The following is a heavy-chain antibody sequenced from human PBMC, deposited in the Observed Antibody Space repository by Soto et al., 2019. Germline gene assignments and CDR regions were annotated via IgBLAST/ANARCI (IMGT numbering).Heavy chain of an antibody. J-gene: IGHJ6*02. CDR3: ARSLPILSKDV. Sequence: SETLSLTCTVSGGSISSYYWSWIRQPPGKGLEWIGYIYYSGSTNYNPSLKSRVTISVDTSKNQFSLKLSSVTAADTAVYYCARSLPILSKDVWGQGTTVTVSS. CDR1: GGSISSYY. CDR2: IYYSGST. V-gene: IGHV4-59*01. D-gene: IGHD3-3*01.